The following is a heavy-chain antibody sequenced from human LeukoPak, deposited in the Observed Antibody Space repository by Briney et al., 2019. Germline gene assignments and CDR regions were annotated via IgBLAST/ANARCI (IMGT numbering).Heavy chain of an antibody. D-gene: IGHD6-13*01. CDR2: LYYSGST. V-gene: IGHV4-59*01. Sequence: SETLSLTCTVSGDSIRSYYWSWIRQPPGKGLEWIGYLYYSGSTNYNPSLKSRVTISVDTSKNQFSLRLTSVTAADTAVYYCARALRQQLVTGWFDPWGQGTLVTVSS. J-gene: IGHJ5*02. CDR1: GDSIRSYY. CDR3: ARALRQQLVTGWFDP.